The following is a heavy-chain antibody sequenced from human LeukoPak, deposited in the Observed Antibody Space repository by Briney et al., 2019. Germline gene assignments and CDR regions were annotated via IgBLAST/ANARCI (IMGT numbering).Heavy chain of an antibody. D-gene: IGHD1-26*01. CDR2: IYHSGST. V-gene: IGHV4-4*02. J-gene: IGHJ4*02. Sequence: SGTLSLTCAVSGGSISSSNWWSWVRQPPGKGLEWIGEIYHSGSTNYNPSLKSRVTISVDTSKNQFSLKLSPFTAADKAGYYCARHLGWERLRYYFDYWGQGTLVTVSS. CDR1: GGSISSSNW. CDR3: ARHLGWERLRYYFDY.